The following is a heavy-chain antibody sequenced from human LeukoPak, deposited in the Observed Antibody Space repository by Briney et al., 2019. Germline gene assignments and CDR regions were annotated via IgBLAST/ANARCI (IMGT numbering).Heavy chain of an antibody. Sequence: GESLKISCKGSGYSFTSYWIGWVRQMPGKCLEWMGIIYPGDSDTRYSPSFQGQVTISADKSISTAYLQWSSLKASDTAMYYCARLGNYDSEDYYYGMDVWGQGTTVTVSS. CDR2: IYPGDSDT. CDR1: GYSFTSYW. D-gene: IGHD3-22*01. J-gene: IGHJ6*02. V-gene: IGHV5-51*01. CDR3: ARLGNYDSEDYYYGMDV.